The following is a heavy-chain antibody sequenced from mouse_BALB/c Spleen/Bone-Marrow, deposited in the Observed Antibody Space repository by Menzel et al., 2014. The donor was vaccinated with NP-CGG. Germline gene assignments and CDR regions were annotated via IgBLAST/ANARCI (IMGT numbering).Heavy chain of an antibody. V-gene: IGHV1-18*01. CDR1: GYSFTGYT. CDR3: ARTAYFYGRGYFDY. D-gene: IGHD1-1*01. CDR2: INPNSGGT. Sequence: EVQRVESGPELVMPGASMKISCKASGYSFTGYTMNWVKQSHGKNLEWIGLINPNSGGTSYNQKLKGKATLNVDKSSSTAYMELLSLTSEDSAVYYCARTAYFYGRGYFDYWGQGTTLTVSS. J-gene: IGHJ2*01.